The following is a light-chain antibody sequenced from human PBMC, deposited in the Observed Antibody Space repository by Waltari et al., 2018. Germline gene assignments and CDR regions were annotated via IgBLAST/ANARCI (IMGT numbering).Light chain of an antibody. Sequence: QSALTQPRSVSGSPGQSVTLACAGTTIRGDAYDYFSWYQQHPDKPPQLILYDVTKRPSGVPDRFSGSKSGNTASLTISGLQPEDEANYYCLSYTRNDWVFGGGTKLTVL. CDR1: TIRGDAYDY. J-gene: IGLJ3*02. CDR2: DVT. V-gene: IGLV2-11*01. CDR3: LSYTRNDWV.